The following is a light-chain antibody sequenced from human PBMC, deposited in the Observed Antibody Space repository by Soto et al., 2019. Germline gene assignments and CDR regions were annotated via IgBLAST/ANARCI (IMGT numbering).Light chain of an antibody. V-gene: IGKV1-27*01. CDR2: AAS. J-gene: IGKJ2*01. Sequence: DIQMTQSPSSLSASVGDRVTLTCRASQGISNYLAWYQQKPGKVPKLLIYAASTSQSGVPSRFSGSGSGTDFTLSISSLQPEDVTTYYCQQYSSAPYTFGQGTKLEIK. CDR3: QQYSSAPYT. CDR1: QGISNY.